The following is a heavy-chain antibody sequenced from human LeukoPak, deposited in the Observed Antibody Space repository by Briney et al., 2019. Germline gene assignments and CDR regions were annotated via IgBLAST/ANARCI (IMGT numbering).Heavy chain of an antibody. CDR1: GYTFTSYD. CDR3: ARGAVGATRHYYYYGMDV. V-gene: IGHV1-8*01. Sequence: GASVKVSCKASGYTFTSYDINWVRQATGQGLEWMGWMNPNSGNTGYAQKFQGRVTMTRNTSISTAYMELSSLRSEDTAVYYCARGAVGATRHYYYYGMDVWGQGTTVTVSS. J-gene: IGHJ6*02. CDR2: MNPNSGNT. D-gene: IGHD1-26*01.